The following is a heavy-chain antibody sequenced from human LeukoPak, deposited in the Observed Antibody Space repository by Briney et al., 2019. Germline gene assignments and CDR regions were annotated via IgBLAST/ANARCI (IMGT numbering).Heavy chain of an antibody. D-gene: IGHD1-1*01. CDR2: ISGSGRNT. V-gene: IGHV3-23*01. Sequence: AGSLTLSCAAPGFTFSNYATTLFRKAPGKEMEKVSVISGSGRNTHYADSRKGRFTISRENSQHTLSQQMRSLSAEDTAVYYCAKLVETGTTPTYYWGQGTLVTVSS. CDR1: GFTFSNYA. CDR3: AKLVETGTTPTYY. J-gene: IGHJ4*02.